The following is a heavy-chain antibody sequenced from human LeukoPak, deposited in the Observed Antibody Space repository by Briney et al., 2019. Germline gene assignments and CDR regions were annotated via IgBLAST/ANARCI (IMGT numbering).Heavy chain of an antibody. CDR3: ARLPGYCSGGRCYFDY. J-gene: IGHJ4*02. Sequence: GESLKIFCRGSGYNFTSYWIGLVRQMPGEGLEWGGIIYPGDSGTIYSRSFQGQVTISADKCISTTVLQSGSLNASDTAMYYCARLPGYCSGGRCYFDYWRQGTLVTVSS. CDR2: IYPGDSGT. D-gene: IGHD2-15*01. CDR1: GYNFTSYW. V-gene: IGHV5-51*01.